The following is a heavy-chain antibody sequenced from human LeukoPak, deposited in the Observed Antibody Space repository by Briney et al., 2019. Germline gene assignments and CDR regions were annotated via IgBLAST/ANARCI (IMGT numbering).Heavy chain of an antibody. CDR1: GYTFTSYA. J-gene: IGHJ3*02. CDR2: INTNTGNP. CDR3: ARAGYSYGFDAFDI. D-gene: IGHD5-18*01. V-gene: IGHV7-4-1*02. Sequence: ASVKVSCKASGYTFTSYAMNWVRQAPGQGLEWMGWINTNTGNPTYAQGFTGRFVFSLDTSVSTAYLQISSLKAEDTAVYYCARAGYSYGFDAFDIWGQGTMVTVSS.